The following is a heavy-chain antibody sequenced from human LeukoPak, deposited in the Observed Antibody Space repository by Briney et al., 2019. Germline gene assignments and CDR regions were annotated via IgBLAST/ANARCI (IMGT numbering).Heavy chain of an antibody. CDR3: AKGDSGSYLSDAFDI. CDR2: ISGSGGST. D-gene: IGHD1-26*01. V-gene: IGHV3-23*01. J-gene: IGHJ3*02. CDR1: GFTFSSYA. Sequence: PGGSLRLSCAASGFTFSSYAMSWVRQAPGKGLEWVSGISGSGGSTYYAPSVKGRFTISRDNSKNTLYLQMNSLRAEDTAVYYCAKGDSGSYLSDAFDIWGQGTMVTVSS.